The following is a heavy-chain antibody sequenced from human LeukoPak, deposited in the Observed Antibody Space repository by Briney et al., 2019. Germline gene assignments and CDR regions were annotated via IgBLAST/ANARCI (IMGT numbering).Heavy chain of an antibody. D-gene: IGHD6-13*01. Sequence: GGSLRLSCAASGFTVSSNYMSWVRQAPGKGLEWVSVIYSGGSTYYADSVKGRFTISRDNSKITLYLQMNSLRAEDTAVYYCARLAAASRMDVWGKGTTVTVSS. CDR3: ARLAAASRMDV. CDR1: GFTVSSNY. J-gene: IGHJ6*04. CDR2: IYSGGST. V-gene: IGHV3-53*01.